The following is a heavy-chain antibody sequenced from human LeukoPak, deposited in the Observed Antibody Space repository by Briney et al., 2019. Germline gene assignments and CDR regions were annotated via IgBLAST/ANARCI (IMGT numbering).Heavy chain of an antibody. CDR1: GFTFKIYS. CDR3: ARGDTSAHFFDY. V-gene: IGHV3-21*01. J-gene: IGHJ4*02. D-gene: IGHD2-21*02. Sequence: GGSLRLSCAASGFTFKIYSMNWVRQAPGKGLEWVSSITSSSHMYYADSVKGRFTISRDNAKNSLYLQMNTLRAEDTTVYYCARGDTSAHFFDYWGQGTLVTVSS. CDR2: ITSSSHM.